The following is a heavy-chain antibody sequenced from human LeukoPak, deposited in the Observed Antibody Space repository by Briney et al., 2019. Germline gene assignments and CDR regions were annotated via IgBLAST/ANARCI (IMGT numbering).Heavy chain of an antibody. J-gene: IGHJ5*02. Sequence: GGSLRLSCAASGSSFSDYYMSWIRQAPGEGLEWVSYISSSGSTIYYADSVKGRFTISRDNAKKSLYLQMNSLRADDTAVYYCARDSRRLQVGWFDPWGQGTLVTVSS. CDR1: GSSFSDYY. D-gene: IGHD5-24*01. CDR2: ISSSGSTI. V-gene: IGHV3-11*04. CDR3: ARDSRRLQVGWFDP.